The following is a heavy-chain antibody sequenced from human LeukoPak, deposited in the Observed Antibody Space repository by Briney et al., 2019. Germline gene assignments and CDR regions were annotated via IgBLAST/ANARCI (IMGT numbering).Heavy chain of an antibody. CDR2: IYYSGST. J-gene: IGHJ4*02. CDR3: ARLDKYSSGWYFDY. CDR1: GGSISSYY. D-gene: IGHD6-19*01. Sequence: SETLSLTCTVSGGSISSYYWSWIRQPPGKGLEWIGYIYYSGSTNYNPSLKSRVTTSVDTSKNQFSLKLSSVTAADTAVYYCARLDKYSSGWYFDYWGQGTLVTVSS. V-gene: IGHV4-59*08.